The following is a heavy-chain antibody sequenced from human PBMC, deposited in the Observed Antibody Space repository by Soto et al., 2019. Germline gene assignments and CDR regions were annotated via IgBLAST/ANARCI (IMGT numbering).Heavy chain of an antibody. CDR2: MNPNSGNT. D-gene: IGHD2-2*01. J-gene: IGHJ6*02. CDR1: GYTFTSYD. V-gene: IGHV1-8*01. CDR3: AKLAGYCSGNSCHGDYAMDV. Sequence: ASVKVSCKASGYTFTSYDINWVRQATGQGLEWMGWMNPNSGNTGYVQKFQGRVTMTRNTSISTAYMELSSLRSEDTAVYYCAKLAGYCSGNSCHGDYAMDVWGQGTTVTVSS.